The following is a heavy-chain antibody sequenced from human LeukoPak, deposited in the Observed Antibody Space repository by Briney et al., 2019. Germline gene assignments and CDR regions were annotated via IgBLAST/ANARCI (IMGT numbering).Heavy chain of an antibody. D-gene: IGHD6-13*01. J-gene: IGHJ2*01. V-gene: IGHV4-4*07. CDR1: GGSISSYY. CDR3: ARSDIIYYFPRAAVPNWYFDL. CDR2: IYTSGST. Sequence: SEALSLTXTVSGGSISSYYWSWIRQPAGKGLEWIGRIYTSGSTNYNPSLKSRVTMSVDTSKNQFSLKLSSVTAADTAVYYCARSDIIYYFPRAAVPNWYFDLWGRGTLVTVSS.